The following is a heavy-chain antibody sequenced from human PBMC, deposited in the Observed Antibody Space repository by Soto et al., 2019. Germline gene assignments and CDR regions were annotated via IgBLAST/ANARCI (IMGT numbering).Heavy chain of an antibody. V-gene: IGHV3-13*01. D-gene: IGHD2-8*01. CDR2: IGTNGDT. Sequence: WGSLRLSCAASGFTFSTYDMHWVRQATGKSLEWVSAIGTNGDTYYLDSVKGRFTISRENAKNSLYLKMNSLRAGDTAVYYCARGRSNQYESSPPPKFDPWGRGTLVTVSS. CDR1: GFTFSTYD. J-gene: IGHJ5*02. CDR3: ARGRSNQYESSPPPKFDP.